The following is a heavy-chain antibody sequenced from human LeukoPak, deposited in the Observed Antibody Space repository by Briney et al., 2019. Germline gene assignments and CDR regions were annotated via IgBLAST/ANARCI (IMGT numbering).Heavy chain of an antibody. CDR1: GFTFTSSA. V-gene: IGHV3-23*01. Sequence: GGSLRLSCVASGFTFTSSAMTWVRQAPGKGLEWVSVVGSTGGTTYYADSVKGRFTISRDNAKNTMILQMNNLRVEDAAVYYCAAVPGIIIAGYFASWGRGTLVAVSA. J-gene: IGHJ4*02. CDR2: VGSTGGTT. D-gene: IGHD3-10*02. CDR3: AAVPGIIIAGYFAS.